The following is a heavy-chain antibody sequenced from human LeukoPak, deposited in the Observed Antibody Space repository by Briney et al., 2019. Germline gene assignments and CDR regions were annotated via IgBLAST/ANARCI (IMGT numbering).Heavy chain of an antibody. V-gene: IGHV4-34*01. CDR1: GGSFSGYY. J-gene: IGHJ4*02. CDR3: ARLVAAAGTTNPSY. Sequence: SETLSLTCAVYGGSFSGYYWSWIRQPPGKGLEWIGEINHSGSTNCNPSLKSRVTISVDTSKSQFSLKLSSVTAADTAVYYCARLVAAAGTTNPSYWGQGTLVTVSS. CDR2: INHSGST. D-gene: IGHD6-13*01.